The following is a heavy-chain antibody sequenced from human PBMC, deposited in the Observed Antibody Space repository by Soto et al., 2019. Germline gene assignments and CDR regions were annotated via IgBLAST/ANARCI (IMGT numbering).Heavy chain of an antibody. J-gene: IGHJ4*02. CDR2: INSDGSST. V-gene: IGHV3-74*01. CDR1: GFTFSSYW. Sequence: GGSLRLSCAASGFTFSSYWMHWVRQAPGKGLVWVSRINSDGSSTSYADSVKGRFTISRDNAKNTLYLQMNSLRAEDTAVYYCAKSGDYYDSSGYYSDYWGQGTLVTVSS. D-gene: IGHD3-22*01. CDR3: AKSGDYYDSSGYYSDY.